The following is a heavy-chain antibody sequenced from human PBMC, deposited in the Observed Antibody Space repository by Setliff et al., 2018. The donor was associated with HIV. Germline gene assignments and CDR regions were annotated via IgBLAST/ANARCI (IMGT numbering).Heavy chain of an antibody. V-gene: IGHV1-3*01. CDR1: GYRFTGFA. Sequence: ASVMVSCKASGYRFTGFAIHWVRQAPGQRFEWMGWINAGTGNTKYSQKFQDRVTISRDIHANTACMELSSLRSEDTAIYYCARSLREYSYGSPDYWGPGTLVTVSS. CDR3: ARSLREYSYGSPDY. D-gene: IGHD5-18*01. J-gene: IGHJ4*02. CDR2: INAGTGNT.